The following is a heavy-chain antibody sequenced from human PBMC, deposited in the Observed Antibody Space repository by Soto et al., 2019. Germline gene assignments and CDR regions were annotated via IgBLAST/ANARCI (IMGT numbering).Heavy chain of an antibody. CDR1: GFTFSTYG. J-gene: IGHJ6*02. CDR3: ARGIRDYYGMDV. Sequence: QVQLVESGGGVVQPGRSLRLSCAASGFTFSTYGIHWVRQAPGKGLEWVAVRWYDGSNNYYAESVKGRFTISRDNAKNTLYMQMNSQRAEDTAVYYCARGIRDYYGMDVWGQGTTVTVSS. CDR2: RWYDGSNN. D-gene: IGHD5-18*01. V-gene: IGHV3-33*01.